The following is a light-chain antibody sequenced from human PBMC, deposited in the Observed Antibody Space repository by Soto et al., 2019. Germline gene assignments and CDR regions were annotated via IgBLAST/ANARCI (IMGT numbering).Light chain of an antibody. CDR1: FSNIGTNT. V-gene: IGLV1-44*01. CDR2: SNN. CDR3: ASWDASPVV. Sequence: QSVLTQPPSASGTPGQRVTISCSGSFSNIGTNTVIWYQQLPGTAPKLLIYSNNQRPSGVPDRFSGSKSGTAASLAISGLHSYDEADYYCASWDASPVVFGGATKVTVL. J-gene: IGLJ2*01.